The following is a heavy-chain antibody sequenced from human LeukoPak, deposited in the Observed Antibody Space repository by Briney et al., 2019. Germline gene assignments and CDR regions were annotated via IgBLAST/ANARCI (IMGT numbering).Heavy chain of an antibody. D-gene: IGHD3-3*01. Sequence: ASVPVSRLACGYAFPNYDINWLGPATAQGVEGVGWMNHNSGNTDFLQKFQGRVTQTRNTSISTAYMELSSLRSEDTAVYYCAREGYDFWSGYYYSADWFDPWGQGTLVTVSS. V-gene: IGHV1-8*01. CDR3: AREGYDFWSGYYYSADWFDP. CDR2: MNHNSGNT. CDR1: GYAFPNYD. J-gene: IGHJ5*02.